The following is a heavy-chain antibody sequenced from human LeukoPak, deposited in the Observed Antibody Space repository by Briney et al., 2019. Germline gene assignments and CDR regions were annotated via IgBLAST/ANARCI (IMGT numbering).Heavy chain of an antibody. J-gene: IGHJ6*03. D-gene: IGHD5-12*01. CDR2: IFYSGST. CDR1: GGSISTSNYY. CDR3: ARDVATRYMDV. V-gene: IGHV4-39*07. Sequence: SETLSLTCTVSGGSISTSNYYWGWIRQPPGKGLEWIGNIFYSGSTYYSPSVKSRVTISLDTSRNQFSLKLNSVTAADTAVYYCARDVATRYMDVWGKGTTVTVSS.